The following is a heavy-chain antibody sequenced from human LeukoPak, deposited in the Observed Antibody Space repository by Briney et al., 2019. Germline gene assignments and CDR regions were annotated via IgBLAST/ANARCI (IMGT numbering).Heavy chain of an antibody. Sequence: PSETLSLTCTVSGASTASHYWTWPRQPPGKELEWIAYMFDTVSTKSNPSIKSRLTLSVDTSKKQLSLRLSSVTAADTAVYYCATIKRGSTYGYFDFWGQGIKVTVSS. CDR3: ATIKRGSTYGYFDF. CDR1: GASTASHY. D-gene: IGHD5-18*01. J-gene: IGHJ4*02. CDR2: MFDTVST. V-gene: IGHV4-59*11.